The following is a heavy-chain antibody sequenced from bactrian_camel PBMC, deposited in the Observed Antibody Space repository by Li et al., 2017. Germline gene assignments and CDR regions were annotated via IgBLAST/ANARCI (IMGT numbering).Heavy chain of an antibody. J-gene: IGHJ4*01. D-gene: IGHD1*01. CDR3: NMVLHKSWLRRTCDDNY. Sequence: SCVVGAHLYSPNCLGWLRQAPGKERELVSTISSDGSTSYADSVKGRFTMSRDNAKNTVYLQMNSLKPEDTSMYYCNMVLHKSWLRRTCDDNYWGQGTQVTVS. CDR2: ISSDGST. CDR1: AHLYSPNC. V-gene: IGHV3S53*01.